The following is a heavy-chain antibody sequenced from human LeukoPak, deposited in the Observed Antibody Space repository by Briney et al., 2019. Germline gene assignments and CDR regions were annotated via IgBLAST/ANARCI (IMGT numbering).Heavy chain of an antibody. CDR2: LYSGGAT. Sequence: GGSLRLSCAASGFTVKDNFMSWVRQAPGKGLEWVSVLYSGGATYYADSVKGRFTISRDNAKNSLYLQMNSLRAEDTAVYYCARDGSESYYDYWGQGTLVTVSS. CDR1: GFTVKDNF. V-gene: IGHV3-66*01. J-gene: IGHJ4*02. CDR3: ARDGSESYYDY. D-gene: IGHD3-10*01.